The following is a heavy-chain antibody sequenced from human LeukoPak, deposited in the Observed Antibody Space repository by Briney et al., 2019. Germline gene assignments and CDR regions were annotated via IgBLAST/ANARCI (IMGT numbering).Heavy chain of an antibody. CDR2: IYYSGST. V-gene: IGHV4-61*01. CDR3: ASARRGYSYGPNRALWFDP. Sequence: SETLSLTCTLSGGTVTSSTYFWGWIRQPPGKGLEWIGYIYYSGSTNYNPSLKSRVTISVDTSKNQFSLKLSSVTAADTAVYYCASARRGYSYGPNRALWFDPWGQGTLATVSS. CDR1: GGTVTSSTYF. D-gene: IGHD5-18*01. J-gene: IGHJ5*02.